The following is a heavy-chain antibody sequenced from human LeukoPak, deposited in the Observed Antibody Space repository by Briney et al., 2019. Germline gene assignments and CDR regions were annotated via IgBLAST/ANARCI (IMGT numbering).Heavy chain of an antibody. CDR2: IKQDGSEK. CDR3: ARVQYSSSWYYYYCYYMDV. J-gene: IGHJ6*03. D-gene: IGHD6-13*01. CDR1: GFTFSDYN. V-gene: IGHV3-7*01. Sequence: GGSLRLSCAASGFTFSDYNMRWIRQAPGKGLEWVANIKQDGSEKYYVDSVKGRFTISRDNAKNSLYLQMNSLRAEDTAVYYCARVQYSSSWYYYYCYYMDVWGKGTTVTVSS.